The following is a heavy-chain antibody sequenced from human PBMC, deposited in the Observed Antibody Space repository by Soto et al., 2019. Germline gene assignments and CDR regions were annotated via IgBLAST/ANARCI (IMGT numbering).Heavy chain of an antibody. CDR2: IRRNAYGGTT. CDR3: TRASSLDFDF. J-gene: IGHJ4*02. CDR1: GFTFGDYA. Sequence: QPGGSLRLSCTTSGFTFGDYALSWVRQAPGKGLEWVGFIRRNAYGGTTDYAASVKGRFTISRDDSKSIAYPQMNSLRTEDTALYYCTRASSLDFDFWGQGTLVTVSS. D-gene: IGHD3-16*01. V-gene: IGHV3-49*04.